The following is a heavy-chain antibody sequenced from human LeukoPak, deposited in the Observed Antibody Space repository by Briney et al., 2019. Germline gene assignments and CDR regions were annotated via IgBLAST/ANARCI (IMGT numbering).Heavy chain of an antibody. J-gene: IGHJ4*02. CDR1: GFTVSSHY. Sequence: GGSLRLSCAASGFTVSSHYMSWVRQAPGKGLEWVSVIHSGGSTYHADSVKGRFTISRDSSKNTVYLQMNSMRVEDTAVYYCARDRGMVYAEYYFDYWGQGTLVTVSS. CDR2: IHSGGST. D-gene: IGHD2-8*01. CDR3: ARDRGMVYAEYYFDY. V-gene: IGHV3-66*02.